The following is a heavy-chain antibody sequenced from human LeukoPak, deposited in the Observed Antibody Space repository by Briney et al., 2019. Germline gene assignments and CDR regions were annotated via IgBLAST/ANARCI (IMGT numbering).Heavy chain of an antibody. V-gene: IGHV4-30-4*01. D-gene: IGHD3-3*01. CDR2: IYYSGST. CDR3: ARGTNNYDFWSGYNPANWFDP. CDR1: GGSISSGVYY. J-gene: IGHJ5*02. Sequence: SETLSLTCTVSGGSISSGVYYWSWIRQPPGKGLEWIGYIYYSGSTYYNPSLKSRVTISVDTSKNQFSLKLSSVTAADTAVYYCARGTNNYDFWSGYNPANWFDPWGQGTLVTVSS.